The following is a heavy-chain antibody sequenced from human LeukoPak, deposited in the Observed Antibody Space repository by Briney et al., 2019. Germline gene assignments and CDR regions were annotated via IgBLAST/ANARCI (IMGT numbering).Heavy chain of an antibody. CDR1: GCSISSYY. Sequence: SETLSLTCTVSGCSISSYYCRWIRQPPGKGLEWLGYIHYNGSTNYNSSLKSRVTMSVDTSKNQFPLRPSSVTAADTAVYYCARHAHGSGYFDYWGPGTLVTVSS. CDR2: IHYNGST. D-gene: IGHD2-15*01. CDR3: ARHAHGSGYFDY. V-gene: IGHV4-59*08. J-gene: IGHJ4*02.